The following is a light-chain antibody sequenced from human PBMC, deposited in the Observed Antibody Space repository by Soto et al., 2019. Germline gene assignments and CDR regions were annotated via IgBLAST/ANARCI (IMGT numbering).Light chain of an antibody. CDR2: LGS. Sequence: DLEMTQSPLSLPVTPGEPASMSCRSIQILLHSNGYNYVDWYLQKPGQSPQLLIFLGSNRASVVPDRFSGSGSGTEFTLRISWVEGEDVCFSDFTHARHSRTLGPGTQVDIK. CDR1: QILLHSNGYNY. J-gene: IGKJ3*01. CDR3: THARHSRT. V-gene: IGKV2-28*01.